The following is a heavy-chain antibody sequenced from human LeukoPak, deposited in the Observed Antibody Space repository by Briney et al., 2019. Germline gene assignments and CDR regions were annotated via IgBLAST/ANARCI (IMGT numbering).Heavy chain of an antibody. J-gene: IGHJ4*02. Sequence: SETLSLTCTVSGGSINTYYWSWIRQPPGKGLEWIGYIYYSGSTNYNPSLKSRVTMSVDTSKNQFSLKLSSVTAADTAVYYCARDGDSSGYVDYWGQGTLVTVSS. CDR3: ARDGDSSGYVDY. CDR2: IYYSGST. CDR1: GGSINTYY. V-gene: IGHV4-59*12. D-gene: IGHD3-22*01.